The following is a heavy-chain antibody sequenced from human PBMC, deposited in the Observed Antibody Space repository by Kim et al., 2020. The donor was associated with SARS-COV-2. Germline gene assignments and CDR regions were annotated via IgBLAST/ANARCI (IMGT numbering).Heavy chain of an antibody. CDR1: GGSISSGGYY. CDR2: IYYSGST. J-gene: IGHJ4*02. Sequence: SETLSLTCTVSGGSISSGGYYWSWIRQHPGKGLEWIGYIYYSGSTYYNPSLKSRVTISVDTSKNQFSLKLSSVTAADTAVYYCARITQSLELPDDYWGQGTLVTVSS. CDR3: ARITQSLELPDDY. D-gene: IGHD3-10*01. V-gene: IGHV4-31*03.